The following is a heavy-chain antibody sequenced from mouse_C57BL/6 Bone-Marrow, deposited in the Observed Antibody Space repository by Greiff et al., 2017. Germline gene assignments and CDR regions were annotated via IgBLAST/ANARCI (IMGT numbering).Heavy chain of an antibody. CDR1: GYTFPSYW. Sequence: QVQLQQPGAELVMPGASVKLSCKASGYTFPSYWMHWVKQRPGQGLEWIGEIDPSDSYTNYNQKFKGKSTLTVDKSSSTAYMQLSSLTSEDSAVYYCARYYGSSYVFAYWGQGTLVTVSA. J-gene: IGHJ3*01. CDR3: ARYYGSSYVFAY. CDR2: IDPSDSYT. D-gene: IGHD1-1*01. V-gene: IGHV1-69*01.